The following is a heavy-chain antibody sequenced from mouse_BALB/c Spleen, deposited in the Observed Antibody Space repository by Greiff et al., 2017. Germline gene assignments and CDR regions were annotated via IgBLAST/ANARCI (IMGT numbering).Heavy chain of an antibody. D-gene: IGHD4-1*02. CDR1: GFTFSSFG. V-gene: IGHV5-17*02. J-gene: IGHJ2*01. CDR2: ISSGSSTI. Sequence: EVHLVESGGGLVQPGGSRKLSCAASGFTFSSFGMHWVRQAPEKGLEWVAYISSGSSTIYYADTVKGRFAISRDNPKNTLFLQMTSLRSEDTAMYYCARSGNWVDYWGQGTTLTVSS. CDR3: ARSGNWVDY.